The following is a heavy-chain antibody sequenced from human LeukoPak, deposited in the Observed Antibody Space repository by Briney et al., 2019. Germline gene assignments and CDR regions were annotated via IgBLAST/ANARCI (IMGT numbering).Heavy chain of an antibody. D-gene: IGHD4-17*01. Sequence: GGSLRLSCAASGFTFSRYRVTWVRQAPGKGLEWVSCISDSSRHIYYADSVKGRFTISRDNAKSSASLQMNSLRVDDTAVYYCARAYTNGDYLDYWGQGTLVTVSS. CDR3: ARAYTNGDYLDY. V-gene: IGHV3-21*01. CDR2: ISDSSRHI. J-gene: IGHJ4*02. CDR1: GFTFSRYR.